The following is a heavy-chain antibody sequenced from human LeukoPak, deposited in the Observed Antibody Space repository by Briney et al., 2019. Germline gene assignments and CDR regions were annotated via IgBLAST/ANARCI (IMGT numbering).Heavy chain of an antibody. J-gene: IGHJ6*03. CDR2: IIPIFGTA. Sequence: ASVKVSCKASGGTYSSYAISWARQAPEQGLEWMGGIIPIFGTANYAQKFQGRVTITADESTSTAYMELSSLRSEDTAVYYCARDRAVRVQLWADYYYYYMDVWGKGTTVTVSS. CDR1: GGTYSSYA. V-gene: IGHV1-69*13. CDR3: ARDRAVRVQLWADYYYYYMDV. D-gene: IGHD5-18*01.